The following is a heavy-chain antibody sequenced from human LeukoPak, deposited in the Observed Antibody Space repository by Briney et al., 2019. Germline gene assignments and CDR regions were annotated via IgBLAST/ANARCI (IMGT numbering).Heavy chain of an antibody. D-gene: IGHD3-10*01. CDR2: IYSGGST. Sequence: GGSLRLXCAASGFTVSSNYMSWVRQAPGKGLEWVSVIYSGGSTYYADSVKGRFTISRDNSKNTLYLQMNSLRAEDTAVYYCARVNSARGALDYWGPGTLVTVSS. J-gene: IGHJ4*02. CDR1: GFTVSSNY. V-gene: IGHV3-53*01. CDR3: ARVNSARGALDY.